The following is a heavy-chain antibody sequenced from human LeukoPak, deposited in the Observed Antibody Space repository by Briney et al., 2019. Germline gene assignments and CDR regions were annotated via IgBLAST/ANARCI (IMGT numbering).Heavy chain of an antibody. D-gene: IGHD1-1*01. J-gene: IGHJ4*02. CDR2: ISAGAGGT. CDR1: GLTFRSYA. Sequence: PGGSLRLSCAASGLTFRSYAMNWVRQAPGKGLEWVSTISAGAGGTYYTDSVKGRFTISRDNSKSTLFLQMNSLRADDTAVYYCAAIPPASWNVGVWWGQGTLVTVSS. CDR3: AAIPPASWNVGVW. V-gene: IGHV3-23*01.